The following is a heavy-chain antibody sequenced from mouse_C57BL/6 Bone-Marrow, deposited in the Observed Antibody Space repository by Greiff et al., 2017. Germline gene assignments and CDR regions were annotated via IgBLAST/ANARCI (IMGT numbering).Heavy chain of an antibody. D-gene: IGHD2-4*01. V-gene: IGHV1-59*01. CDR3: ARKDYDWFAY. J-gene: IGHJ3*01. Sequence: QVQLQQPGAELVRPGTSVKLSCKASGYTFTSYWMHWVKQRPGQGLEWIGVIDPSDSYTNYNQKFKGKATLTVDPSSSTAYMQLSSRTSEDSAVYYCARKDYDWFAYWGQGTLVTVAA. CDR1: GYTFTSYW. CDR2: IDPSDSYT.